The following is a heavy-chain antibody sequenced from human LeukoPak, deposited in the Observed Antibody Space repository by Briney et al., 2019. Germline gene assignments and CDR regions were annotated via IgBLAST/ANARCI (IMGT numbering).Heavy chain of an antibody. CDR1: GFIFSNYW. CDR2: IKQDGGEK. Sequence: GGSLRLSCAASGFIFSNYWMTWVRHAPEKGLEWVATIKQDGGEKYYVDSVKGRFTISRDNAKNSLSLQMSSLRAEDTAVYYCARDRNTDFWSGYYTNYFDYWGQGTLVIVSS. J-gene: IGHJ4*02. D-gene: IGHD3-3*01. V-gene: IGHV3-7*01. CDR3: ARDRNTDFWSGYYTNYFDY.